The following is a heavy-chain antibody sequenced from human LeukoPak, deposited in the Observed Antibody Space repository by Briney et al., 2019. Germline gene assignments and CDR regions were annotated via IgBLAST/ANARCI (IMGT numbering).Heavy chain of an antibody. J-gene: IGHJ4*02. V-gene: IGHV3-53*01. Sequence: PGGSLRLSCAASGFTVSSNYMSWVRQAPGKGLEWVSVIYSGGSTYCADSVKGRFTISRDNSKNTLYLQMNSLRAEDTAVYYCARGGQGEDSDYWGQGTLVTVSS. CDR3: ARGGQGEDSDY. CDR2: IYSGGST. CDR1: GFTVSSNY. D-gene: IGHD3-10*01.